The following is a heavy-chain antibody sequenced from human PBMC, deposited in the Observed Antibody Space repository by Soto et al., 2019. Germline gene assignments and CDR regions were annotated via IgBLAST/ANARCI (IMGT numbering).Heavy chain of an antibody. CDR3: ARGPYYHSSGYYVSDY. CDR1: GGTFSSYA. D-gene: IGHD3-22*01. J-gene: IGHJ4*02. CDR2: IIPIFGTA. V-gene: IGHV1-69*06. Sequence: SVKVSCKASGGTFSSYAISWVRQAPGQGLEWMGGIIPIFGTANYAQKIQGRVTITADKSTSTAYMELSSLRSADTAVYYCARGPYYHSSGYYVSDYWGQGTLVTVSS.